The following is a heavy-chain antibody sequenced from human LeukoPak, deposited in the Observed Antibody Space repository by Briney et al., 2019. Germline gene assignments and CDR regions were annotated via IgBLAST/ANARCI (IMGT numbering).Heavy chain of an antibody. Sequence: SETLSLTCAVYGGSFSGYYWSWIRQPPGKGLEWIGEMNHSGSTNYNPSLKSRVTISVDTSKNQFSLKLSSVTAADTAVYYCARVAYSYGYYFDYWGQGTLVTVSS. CDR3: ARVAYSYGYYFDY. CDR1: GGSFSGYY. D-gene: IGHD5-18*01. J-gene: IGHJ4*02. V-gene: IGHV4-34*01. CDR2: MNHSGST.